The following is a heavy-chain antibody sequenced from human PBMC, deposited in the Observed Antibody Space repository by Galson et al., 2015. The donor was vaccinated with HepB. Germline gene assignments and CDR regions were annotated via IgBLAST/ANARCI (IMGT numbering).Heavy chain of an antibody. J-gene: IGHJ4*02. CDR2: VKPSGGGT. CDR1: GSTFTNYY. Sequence: SVKVSCKAFGSTFTNYYLHWVRQAPGQGLEWMGVVKPSGGGTTYTQNFEDRVIMTRDTSTSTVYMELSSLRSEDTAVYYCARGACSGSNCYIVDWWGQGTLVTVSS. D-gene: IGHD2-15*01. V-gene: IGHV1-46*03. CDR3: ARGACSGSNCYIVDW.